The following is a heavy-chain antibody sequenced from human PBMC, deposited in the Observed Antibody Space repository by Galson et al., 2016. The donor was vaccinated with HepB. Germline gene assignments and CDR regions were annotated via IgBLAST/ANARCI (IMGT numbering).Heavy chain of an antibody. J-gene: IGHJ4*02. CDR2: IDPSDSYT. D-gene: IGHD2-15*01. CDR1: GYNFSTYW. Sequence: QSGAEVKKPGESLRISCKASGYNFSTYWITWVRQMPDKGLEWMGRIDPSDSYTSYSPSFQGHVSISTDKSITTVYLQWHSLKASDTAIYYCARDRGVVTAVGDYWGRGTLVTVSS. V-gene: IGHV5-10-1*01. CDR3: ARDRGVVTAVGDY.